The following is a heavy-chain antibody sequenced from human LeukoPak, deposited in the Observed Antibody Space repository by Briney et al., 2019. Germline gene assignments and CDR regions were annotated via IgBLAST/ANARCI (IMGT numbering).Heavy chain of an antibody. CDR2: IYPGDSDT. CDR1: RYSFTSYW. Sequence: GESLKISCKGSRYSFTSYWIGWVRQMPGKGLEWMGIIYPGDSDTRYSPSFQGQVTISADKSISTAYLQWSSLKASDTAMYYCARPCSSTSCYDAFDIWGQGTMVTVSS. V-gene: IGHV5-51*01. D-gene: IGHD2-2*01. CDR3: ARPCSSTSCYDAFDI. J-gene: IGHJ3*02.